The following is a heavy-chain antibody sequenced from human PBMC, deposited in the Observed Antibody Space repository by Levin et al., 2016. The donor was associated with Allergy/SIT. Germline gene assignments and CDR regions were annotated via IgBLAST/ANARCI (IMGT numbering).Heavy chain of an antibody. CDR2: IYSGGST. CDR1: GFTVSSNY. Sequence: GESLKISCAASGFTVSSNYMSWVRQAPGKGLEWVSVIYSGGSTYYADSVKGRFTISRDNSKNTLYLQMNSLRAEDTAVYYCARGNDFWSGYTYWGQGTLVTVSS. V-gene: IGHV3-53*01. J-gene: IGHJ4*02. CDR3: ARGNDFWSGYTY. D-gene: IGHD3-3*01.